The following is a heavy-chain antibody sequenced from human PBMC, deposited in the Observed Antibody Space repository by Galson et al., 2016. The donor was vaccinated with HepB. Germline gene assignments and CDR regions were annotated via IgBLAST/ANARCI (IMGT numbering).Heavy chain of an antibody. Sequence: PALVKPTQTLTLTCTFSGFSLSTYGVSVGWIRQPPGKALEWLALIYWDDDKRYSPSLEGRLSITKDTSKNQVVLTVANMDPVDTASYFCVHRLPSRGTYWGQGTLVTVSA. CDR2: IYWDDDK. CDR1: GFSLSTYGVS. CDR3: VHRLPSRGTY. J-gene: IGHJ4*02. D-gene: IGHD1-1*01. V-gene: IGHV2-5*02.